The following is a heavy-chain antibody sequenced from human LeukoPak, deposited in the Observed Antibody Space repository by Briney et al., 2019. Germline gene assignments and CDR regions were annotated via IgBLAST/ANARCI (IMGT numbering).Heavy chain of an antibody. CDR3: ARSGIGDY. Sequence: SETLSLTCTVSGDSISSSTYYWGWIRQPPGKGLEWIGSIYYSGSTYYNPSLKSRVTISIDTSKNQFSLKLSSVTAADTAVYYCARSGIGDYWGQGTLVTVSS. D-gene: IGHD1-26*01. CDR2: IYYSGST. V-gene: IGHV4-39*01. J-gene: IGHJ4*02. CDR1: GDSISSSTYY.